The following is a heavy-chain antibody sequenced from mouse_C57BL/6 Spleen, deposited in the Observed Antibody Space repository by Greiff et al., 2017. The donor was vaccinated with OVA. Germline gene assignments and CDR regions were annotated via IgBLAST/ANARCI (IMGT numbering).Heavy chain of an antibody. CDR1: GFSLTSSG. D-gene: IGHD2-3*01. J-gene: IGHJ2*01. Sequence: VQLQASGPGLVQPSQSLSITCPVSGFSLTSSGVHWVRPSPGTCLALLGVIWRGGSTDYNAAFMSRLSITKDNSKSQVFFKMNSLQADDTAIYYCAKGPGDGYYFDYWGQGTTLTVSS. V-gene: IGHV2-5*01. CDR2: IWRGGST. CDR3: AKGPGDGYYFDY.